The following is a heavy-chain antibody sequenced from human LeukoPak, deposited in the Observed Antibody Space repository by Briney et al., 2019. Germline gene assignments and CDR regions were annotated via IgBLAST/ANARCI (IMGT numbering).Heavy chain of an antibody. J-gene: IGHJ4*02. Sequence: ASVKVSCKASGFTFTSYDINWVRQAPGQRLEWMGWINAGNGNTKYSQKFQGRVTITRDTSASTAYMELSSLRSEDTAVYYCARSYASWFGELFDYWGQGTLVTVSS. CDR2: INAGNGNT. V-gene: IGHV1-3*01. CDR3: ARSYASWFGELFDY. CDR1: GFTFTSYD. D-gene: IGHD3-10*01.